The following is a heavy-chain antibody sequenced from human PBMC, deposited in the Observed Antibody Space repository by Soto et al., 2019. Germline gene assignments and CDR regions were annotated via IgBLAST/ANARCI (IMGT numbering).Heavy chain of an antibody. CDR2: INHSGST. J-gene: IGHJ2*01. CDR3: ARDRMTTVVSRQNWYFDL. Sequence: SETLSLTCAVYGGSFSGYYWSWIRQPPGKGLEWIGEINHSGSTNYNPSLKSRVTISVDTSKNQFSLKLSSVTAADTAVYYCARDRMTTVVSRQNWYFDLWGRGTLVTVSS. V-gene: IGHV4-34*01. CDR1: GGSFSGYY. D-gene: IGHD4-17*01.